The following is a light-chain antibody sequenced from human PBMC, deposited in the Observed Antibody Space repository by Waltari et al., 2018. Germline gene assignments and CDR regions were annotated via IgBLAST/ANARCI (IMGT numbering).Light chain of an antibody. CDR3: HQYGPSLWT. J-gene: IGKJ1*01. CDR2: GTS. CDR1: QSIHSAY. Sequence: EIVLTQSPGTLSLTPGDRVTVSCRASQSIHSAYLAWYQHKPGQAPRLLIFGTSTRAAGIPDRFSGSGSGTDFTLTISRLEPEDFAVYFCHQYGPSLWTFGQGTKVEIK. V-gene: IGKV3-20*01.